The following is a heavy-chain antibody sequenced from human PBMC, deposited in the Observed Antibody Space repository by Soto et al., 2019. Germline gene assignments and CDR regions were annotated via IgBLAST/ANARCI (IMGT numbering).Heavy chain of an antibody. D-gene: IGHD3-3*01. V-gene: IGHV3-53*01. Sequence: PGGSLLLSCAASVFTVSINYMSWVRQAPGRGLEWVSVIYSGGSTYYADSVKGRFTISRDNSKNTLYLQMKSLRAEDTAVYYCARNTYYDFWSGYFAFDIWGQGTMVTVSS. J-gene: IGHJ3*02. CDR1: VFTVSINY. CDR3: ARNTYYDFWSGYFAFDI. CDR2: IYSGGST.